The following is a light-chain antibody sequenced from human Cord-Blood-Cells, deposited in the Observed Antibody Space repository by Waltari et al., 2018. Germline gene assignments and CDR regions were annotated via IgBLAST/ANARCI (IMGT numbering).Light chain of an antibody. CDR2: EVS. Sequence: QSALTQPASVSGSPGQSITISCTGTSSDVGSYNLVSCYQQHPGKAPKLMIYEVSKRPSGVSNRFSGSKAGNTASLTISGLQAEDAADYYCCSYAGSSTSVFGGGTKLTVL. CDR3: CSYAGSSTSV. J-gene: IGLJ3*02. CDR1: SSDVGSYNL. V-gene: IGLV2-23*02.